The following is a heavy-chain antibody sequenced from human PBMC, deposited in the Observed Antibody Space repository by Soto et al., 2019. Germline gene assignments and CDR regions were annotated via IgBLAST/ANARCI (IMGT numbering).Heavy chain of an antibody. V-gene: IGHV4-59*01. D-gene: IGHD4-4*01. Sequence: QVQLQESGPGLVEASATLSLTCTVSGGSLVSYYWSWIRQPPGQGLEWIGYVFYTGRANYNASLKSRISISLDTSNYQFSLKLSSVTAADTAVYYCARDGDGRMTTDPYYYNGMDGWDPGTTVAVSS. CDR3: ARDGDGRMTTDPYYYNGMDG. CDR1: GGSLVSYY. CDR2: VFYTGRA. J-gene: IGHJ6*02.